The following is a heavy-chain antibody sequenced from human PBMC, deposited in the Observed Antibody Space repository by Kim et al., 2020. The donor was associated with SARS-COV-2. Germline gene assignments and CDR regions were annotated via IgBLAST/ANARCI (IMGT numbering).Heavy chain of an antibody. D-gene: IGHD1-26*01. CDR1: GFTFSSYS. CDR3: ARDHVVGATEFDI. Sequence: GGSLRLSCAASGFTFSSYSMNWVRQAPGKGLEWVSSISSSSSYIYYADSVKGRFTISRDNAKNSLYLQMNSLRAEDTAVYYCARDHVVGATEFDIWGQGTMVTVSS. V-gene: IGHV3-21*01. CDR2: ISSSSSYI. J-gene: IGHJ3*02.